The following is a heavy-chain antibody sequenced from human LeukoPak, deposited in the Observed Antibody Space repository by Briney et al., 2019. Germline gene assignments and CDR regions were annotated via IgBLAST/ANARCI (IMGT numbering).Heavy chain of an antibody. V-gene: IGHV3-30*04. CDR3: TRDRRYYYGSGSSYDY. CDR2: ISYDGSNN. Sequence: GGSLRLSCAASGFTFSSYAMHWVRQAPGKGLEWVAVISYDGSNNYYADSVKGRFTISRDNSKNTLYLQMNSLRAEDTAVYYCTRDRRYYYGSGSSYDYWGQGTLVTVSS. D-gene: IGHD3-10*01. J-gene: IGHJ4*02. CDR1: GFTFSSYA.